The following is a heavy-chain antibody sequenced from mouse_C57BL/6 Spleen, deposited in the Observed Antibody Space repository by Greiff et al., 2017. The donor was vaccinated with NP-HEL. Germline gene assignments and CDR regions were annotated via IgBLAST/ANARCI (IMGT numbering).Heavy chain of an antibody. V-gene: IGHV3-6*01. CDR2: ISYDGSN. J-gene: IGHJ4*01. Sequence: EVQLQQSGPGLVKPSQSLSLTCSVTGYSITSGYYWNWIRQFPGNKLEWMGYISYDGSNNYNPSLKNRISITRDTSKNQFFLKLNSVTTEDTATYYCAIIYYDYDNDYAMDYWGQGTSVTVSS. CDR1: GYSITSGYY. CDR3: AIIYYDYDNDYAMDY. D-gene: IGHD2-4*01.